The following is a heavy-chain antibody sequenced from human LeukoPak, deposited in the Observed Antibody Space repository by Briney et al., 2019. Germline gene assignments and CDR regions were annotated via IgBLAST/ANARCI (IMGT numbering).Heavy chain of an antibody. D-gene: IGHD3-10*01. CDR3: ARDSHMVRGVTGFVLFDY. CDR2: ISSSSSYI. V-gene: IGHV3-21*01. J-gene: IGHJ4*02. Sequence: PGGSLRLSCAASGFTFSSYSMNWVRQAPGKGLEWVSSISSSSSYIYYADSVKGRFTISRDNAKNSLYLQMNSLRAEDTAVYYCARDSHMVRGVTGFVLFDYWGQGTLVTVSS. CDR1: GFTFSSYS.